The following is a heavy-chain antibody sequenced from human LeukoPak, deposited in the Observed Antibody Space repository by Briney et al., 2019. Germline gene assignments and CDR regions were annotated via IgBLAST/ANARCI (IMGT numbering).Heavy chain of an antibody. CDR1: GFTFSNVW. CDR2: IKSRIDGGTP. Sequence: GGPLRLSCAASGFTFSNVWMNWVRQAPGKGLEWVGRIKSRIDGGTPHYAAPVKDRITISRDDSKNTLYLQTNSLKTDDTAVYYCTTETYYYGSGSPYFDYWGQGALVTVSS. CDR3: TTETYYYGSGSPYFDY. V-gene: IGHV3-15*01. J-gene: IGHJ4*02. D-gene: IGHD3-10*01.